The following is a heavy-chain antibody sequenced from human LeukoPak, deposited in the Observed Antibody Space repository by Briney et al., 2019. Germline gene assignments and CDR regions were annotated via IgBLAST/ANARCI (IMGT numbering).Heavy chain of an antibody. CDR1: GYTFTSYG. CDR3: ARVRSSYDSSGYYRPGDY. D-gene: IGHD3-22*01. J-gene: IGHJ4*02. Sequence: GASVKVSCKASGYTFTSYGISWVRQAPGQGLEWMGWISAYNGNTNYAQKLQGRVTMTTDTSTSTAYMELRSLRSDDTAVYYCARVRSSYDSSGYYRPGDYWGQGTLVTVSS. V-gene: IGHV1-18*01. CDR2: ISAYNGNT.